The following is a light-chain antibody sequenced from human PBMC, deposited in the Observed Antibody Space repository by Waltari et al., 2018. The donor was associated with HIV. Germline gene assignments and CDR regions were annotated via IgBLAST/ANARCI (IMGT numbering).Light chain of an antibody. CDR3: SSYTSSSTLSRV. Sequence: QSALTQPASVSGSPGQSITISCTGTSSDAGCYNYISWSQLHPGKPPTLIIYEVTNRPSGVSNRFSVSKSGNTASLTISGLQAEDEADYYCSSYTSSSTLSRVFGGGTKLTVL. J-gene: IGLJ2*01. CDR2: EVT. V-gene: IGLV2-14*01. CDR1: SSDAGCYNY.